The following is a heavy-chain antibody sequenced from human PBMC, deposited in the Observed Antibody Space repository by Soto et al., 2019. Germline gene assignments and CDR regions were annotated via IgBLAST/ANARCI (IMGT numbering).Heavy chain of an antibody. CDR3: ARGRIFGVVITWFDP. CDR2: MNPNSGNT. D-gene: IGHD3-3*01. J-gene: IGHJ5*02. V-gene: IGHV1-8*01. CDR1: GYTFTSYD. Sequence: ASVKVSCKASGYTFTSYDIDWVRQATGQGLEWMGWMNPNSGNTGYAQKFQGRVTMTRNTSISTAYMELSSLRSEDTAVYYCARGRIFGVVITWFDPWGQGTLVTVSS.